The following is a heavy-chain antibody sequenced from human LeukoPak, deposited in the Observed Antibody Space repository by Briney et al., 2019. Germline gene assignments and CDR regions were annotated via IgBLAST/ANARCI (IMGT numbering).Heavy chain of an antibody. CDR2: ISGNGDIT. CDR3: ARVKRDCSGGTCYSYDY. J-gene: IGHJ4*02. D-gene: IGHD2-15*01. V-gene: IGHV3-23*01. CDR1: RFTFNTYA. Sequence: GGSLGLSCAASRFTFNTYALNWVRQAPGKGLEWVSAISGNGDITYYADSVRGRFTISRDNSKNTLYLQMNSLRAEDTAVYYCARVKRDCSGGTCYSYDYWGQGTLVTVSS.